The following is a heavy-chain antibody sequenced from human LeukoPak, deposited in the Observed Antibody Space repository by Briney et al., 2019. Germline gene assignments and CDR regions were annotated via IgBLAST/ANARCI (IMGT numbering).Heavy chain of an antibody. CDR3: SLLAVASPQDY. CDR1: GFTFSTYE. D-gene: IGHD6-19*01. V-gene: IGHV3-48*03. J-gene: IGHJ4*02. CDR2: ISSSGSTI. Sequence: GRSLRLSCAASGFTFSTYEMHWVRQAPGQGLEWVSDISSSGSTIYYADSVKGRFTTSRDNAKNLLYLQMHSLRAEDTAVYYCSLLAVASPQDYWGQGTLVTVSS.